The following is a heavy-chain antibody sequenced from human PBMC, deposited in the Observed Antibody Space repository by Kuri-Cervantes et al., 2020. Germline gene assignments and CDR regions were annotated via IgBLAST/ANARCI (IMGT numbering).Heavy chain of an antibody. CDR1: GGSFSGYY. CDR2: INHSGST. D-gene: IGHD2-8*01. CDR3: ARGLAGVNQRTYYDS. J-gene: IGHJ4*02. Sequence: SETLSLTCAVYGGSFSGYYWSWIRQPPGKGLEWIGEINHSGSTSYNPSLKSRVTISVDTSKNQFSLKLSSVTAADTAVFYCARGLAGVNQRTYYDSWGQGTLVTVSS. V-gene: IGHV4-34*01.